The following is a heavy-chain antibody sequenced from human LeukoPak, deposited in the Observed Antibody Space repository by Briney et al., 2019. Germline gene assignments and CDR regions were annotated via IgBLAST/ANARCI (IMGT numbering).Heavy chain of an antibody. CDR1: GFTFSSYE. V-gene: IGHV3-48*03. J-gene: IGHJ4*02. D-gene: IGHD6-13*01. Sequence: GGSLRLSCAASGFTFSSYEMNWVRQAPGKGLEGVSYISSSGSTIYYADSVKGRFTISRDNAKNSLYLQMNSLRAEDTAVYYCARDARIAAEAFDYWGQGTLVTVSS. CDR2: ISSSGSTI. CDR3: ARDARIAAEAFDY.